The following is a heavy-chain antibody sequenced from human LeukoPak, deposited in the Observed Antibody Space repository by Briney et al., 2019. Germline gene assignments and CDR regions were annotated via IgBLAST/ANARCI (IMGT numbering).Heavy chain of an antibody. CDR1: GFTVSSNY. D-gene: IGHD3-10*01. CDR3: AREDYYGSGSYYH. CDR2: IYSGGST. J-gene: IGHJ5*02. V-gene: IGHV3-53*01. Sequence: GGSLRLSCAASGFTVSSNYMSWVRQAPGKGLEWVSVIYSGGSTYYADSVKGRFTISRGNSKNTLYLQMNSLRAEDTAVYYCAREDYYGSGSYYHWGQGTLVTVSS.